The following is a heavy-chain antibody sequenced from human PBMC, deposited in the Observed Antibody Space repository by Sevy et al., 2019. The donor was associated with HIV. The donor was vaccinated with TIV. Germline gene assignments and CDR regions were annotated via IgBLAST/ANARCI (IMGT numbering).Heavy chain of an antibody. J-gene: IGHJ5*02. D-gene: IGHD2-15*01. V-gene: IGHV1-24*01. CDR2: FDPQDVKT. CDR1: GYTLTKLS. CDR3: ATVGLRYFSGSSSYQGDWFDP. Sequence: ASVKVTSKVSGYTLTKLSIDWVRQAPGKALEWMGEFDPQDVKTISSQRFQGRLTMTVDTSTDTAYMELSSLTSEDTAVYYCATVGLRYFSGSSSYQGDWFDPWGQGTLVTVSS.